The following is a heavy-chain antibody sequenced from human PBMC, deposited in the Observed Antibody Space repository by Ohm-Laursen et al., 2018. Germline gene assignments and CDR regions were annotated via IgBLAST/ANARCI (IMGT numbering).Heavy chain of an antibody. CDR1: GFSFNDYA. CDR2: INWNRGSI. Sequence: SLRLSCSASGFSFNDYAMHWVRQAPGKGLEWVSGINWNRGSIGYADSVKGRFTISRDNAKNSLYLQMNSLRAEDTAVYYCARDYSSIAAAEGYDYWGQGTLVTVSS. V-gene: IGHV3-9*01. CDR3: ARDYSSIAAAEGYDY. D-gene: IGHD6-13*01. J-gene: IGHJ4*02.